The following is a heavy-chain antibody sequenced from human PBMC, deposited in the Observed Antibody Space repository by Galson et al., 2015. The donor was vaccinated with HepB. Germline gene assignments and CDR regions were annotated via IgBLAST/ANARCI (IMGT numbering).Heavy chain of an antibody. D-gene: IGHD1-26*01. Sequence: SLRLSCAASGFTFSSYAMSWVRQAPGKGLEWVSAISGSGGSTYYADSVKGRFTISRDNSKNTLYLQMNSLRAEDTAVYYCAKGEWELPTYWYFDLWGRGTLVTVSS. CDR2: ISGSGGST. CDR1: GFTFSSYA. J-gene: IGHJ2*01. V-gene: IGHV3-23*01. CDR3: AKGEWELPTYWYFDL.